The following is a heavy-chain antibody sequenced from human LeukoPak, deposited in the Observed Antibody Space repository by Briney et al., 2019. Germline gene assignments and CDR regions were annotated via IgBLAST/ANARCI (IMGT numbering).Heavy chain of an antibody. D-gene: IGHD3-22*01. Sequence: ASVKVSCKASGYTFTGYYMHWVRQAPGQGLEWMGWINPNSGGTNYAQKFQGRVTMTRDTSISTAYMELSRLRSGDTAVYYCARQPGYYYDSSGYYSRYYFDYWGQGTLVTVSS. V-gene: IGHV1-2*02. CDR1: GYTFTGYY. CDR2: INPNSGGT. J-gene: IGHJ4*02. CDR3: ARQPGYYYDSSGYYSRYYFDY.